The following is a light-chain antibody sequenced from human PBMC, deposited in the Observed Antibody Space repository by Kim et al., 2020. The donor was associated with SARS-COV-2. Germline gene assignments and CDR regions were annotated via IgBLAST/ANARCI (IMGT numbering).Light chain of an antibody. V-gene: IGLV3-19*01. CDR3: NSRDSSGDYLDRV. CDR2: GKN. CDR1: SLRSYY. J-gene: IGLJ3*02. Sequence: SSELTQDPAVSVALGQTVKITCQGDSLRSYYASWYQQKPGQAPVLVIYGKNNRPSGIPDRFSGSSSGNTASLTITGAQAEDEADYYCNSRDSSGDYLDRVFGGGTQRTVL.